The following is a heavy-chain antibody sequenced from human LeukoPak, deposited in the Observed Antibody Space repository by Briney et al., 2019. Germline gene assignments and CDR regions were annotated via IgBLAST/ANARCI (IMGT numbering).Heavy chain of an antibody. V-gene: IGHV3-33*01. J-gene: IGHJ4*02. Sequence: GGSLRLSCAASGFTFSNYDMHWVRQAPGKGLEWVAVIWFDGSNKFYADSVKGRFTISRDNSKNTLYLQMDSLRAEDTAVYYCASSAGALIDCWGQGTLVIVSS. CDR1: GFTFSNYD. CDR2: IWFDGSNK. D-gene: IGHD6-19*01. CDR3: ASSAGALIDC.